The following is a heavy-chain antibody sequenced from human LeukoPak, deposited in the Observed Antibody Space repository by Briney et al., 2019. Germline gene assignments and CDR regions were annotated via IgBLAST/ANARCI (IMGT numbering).Heavy chain of an antibody. J-gene: IGHJ4*02. CDR2: IYYSGST. V-gene: IGHV4-39*01. CDR3: ARQNTAMGNDYFDY. Sequence: SETLSLTCTVSGGSISSSSYYWGWIRQPPGKGLEWIGSIYYSGSTYYNLSLKSRVTISVDTSKNQFSLKLSSVTAADTAVYYCARQNTAMGNDYFDYWGQGTLVTVSS. D-gene: IGHD5-18*01. CDR1: GGSISSSSYY.